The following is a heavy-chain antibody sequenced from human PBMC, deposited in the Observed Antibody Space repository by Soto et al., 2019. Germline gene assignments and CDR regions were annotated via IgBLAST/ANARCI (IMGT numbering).Heavy chain of an antibody. Sequence: PSETLSLTCAVSGGSISSSNWWSWVRQPPGKGLEWIGEIYHSGSTNYNPSLKSRVTISVDKSKNQFSLKLSSVTAADTAVYYCASNKRYCSSTSCYSHFDYWGQGTLVTVSS. CDR2: IYHSGST. D-gene: IGHD2-2*01. V-gene: IGHV4-4*02. J-gene: IGHJ4*02. CDR1: GGSISSSNW. CDR3: ASNKRYCSSTSCYSHFDY.